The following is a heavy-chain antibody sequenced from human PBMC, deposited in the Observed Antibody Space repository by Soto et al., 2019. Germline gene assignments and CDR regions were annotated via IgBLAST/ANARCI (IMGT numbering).Heavy chain of an antibody. D-gene: IGHD2-21*02. CDR1: VGSISSYD. CDR3: ARDYCGGDCYSPYNWFDP. V-gene: IGHV4-59*01. Sequence: SETLSLTCTVSVGSISSYDWRWIRQPPGKGLEWIGYIYYSGSTNYNPSLKSRVTISVDTSKNQFSLKLSSVTAADTAVYYCARDYCGGDCYSPYNWFDPWGQGTLVTVSS. J-gene: IGHJ5*02. CDR2: IYYSGST.